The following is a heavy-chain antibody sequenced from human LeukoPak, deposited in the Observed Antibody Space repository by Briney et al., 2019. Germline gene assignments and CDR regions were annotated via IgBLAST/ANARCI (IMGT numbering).Heavy chain of an antibody. CDR3: ARHVPYSSSWYNWFDP. D-gene: IGHD6-13*01. CDR2: INHSGST. CDR1: GGSFSGYY. Sequence: SETLSLTCAVYGGSFSGYYWSWIRQPPGKGLEWIGEINHSGSTNYNPSLKSRVTISVDTSKNQFSLKLSSVTAADTAVYYCARHVPYSSSWYNWFDPWGQGTLVTVSS. V-gene: IGHV4-34*01. J-gene: IGHJ5*02.